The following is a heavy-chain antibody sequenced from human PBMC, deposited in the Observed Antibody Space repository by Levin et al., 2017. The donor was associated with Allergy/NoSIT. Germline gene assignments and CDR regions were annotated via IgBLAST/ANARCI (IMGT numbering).Heavy chain of an antibody. V-gene: IGHV4-61*01. CDR1: GGSVNSANYY. Sequence: KASETLSLTCTVSGGSVNSANYYWSWIRQPPGKGLEWIGFMFYSGTTNYNPSLKSRVTISEDTSKNQFSLKLSSVTAADTAVYYCARAGGVTLAFDFWGQGTMVTVSS. J-gene: IGHJ3*01. D-gene: IGHD3-16*01. CDR3: ARAGGVTLAFDF. CDR2: MFYSGTT.